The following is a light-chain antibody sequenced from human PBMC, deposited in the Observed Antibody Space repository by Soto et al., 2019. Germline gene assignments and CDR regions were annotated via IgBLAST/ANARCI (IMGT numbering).Light chain of an antibody. CDR2: GAS. CDR1: QSVSGN. Sequence: ETVMTQSPATLSVSPGERATLSCRASQSVSGNLAWYQQKPGQPPRLLVYGASYRATGIPARFSGSGSGTEVTLTISGLQSEDFGFYYCQQYYYWPPWTFGQGTKVEIK. J-gene: IGKJ1*01. CDR3: QQYYYWPPWT. V-gene: IGKV3-15*01.